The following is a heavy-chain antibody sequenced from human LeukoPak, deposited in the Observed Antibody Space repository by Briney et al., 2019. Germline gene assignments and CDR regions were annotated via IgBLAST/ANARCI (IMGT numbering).Heavy chain of an antibody. Sequence: GGSLRLSCAASGFTFDDYAMHWVRQAPGKGLEWVSGISWNSGSIGYADSVKGRFTISRDNAKNSLYLQMNSLRAEDTAVYYCARGWELNYWGQGTLVTVSS. V-gene: IGHV3-9*01. CDR1: GFTFDDYA. J-gene: IGHJ4*02. CDR3: ARGWELNY. D-gene: IGHD1-26*01. CDR2: ISWNSGSI.